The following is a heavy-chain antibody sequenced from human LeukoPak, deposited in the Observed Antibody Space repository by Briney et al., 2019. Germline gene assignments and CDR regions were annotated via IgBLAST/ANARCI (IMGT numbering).Heavy chain of an antibody. CDR1: GFTFSSYE. D-gene: IGHD1-7*01. CDR3: AITRTTDYYYGMDV. V-gene: IGHV3-48*03. CDR2: ISSSGSTI. Sequence: PGGSLRLSCAASGFTFSSYEMNWVRQAPGKGLEWVSYISSSGSTIYYADSVKGRFTISRDNAKNSLYLQMNRLRAEDTAVYYCAITRTTDYYYGMDVWGQGTTVTVSS. J-gene: IGHJ6*02.